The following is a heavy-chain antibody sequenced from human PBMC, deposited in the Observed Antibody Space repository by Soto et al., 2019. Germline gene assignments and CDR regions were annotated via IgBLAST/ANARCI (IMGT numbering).Heavy chain of an antibody. J-gene: IGHJ6*03. D-gene: IGHD2-15*01. Sequence: GGSLRLSCAASGFTFSSYGMHWVRQAPGKGLEWVAVLWYDGSNKYYADSVKGRFTISRDNSKNTLYLQMNSLRAEDTAVYYCARAHTAEYCSGGSCYNLNYYYYYMDVWGKGTTVTVSS. CDR3: ARAHTAEYCSGGSCYNLNYYYYYMDV. V-gene: IGHV3-33*01. CDR1: GFTFSSYG. CDR2: LWYDGSNK.